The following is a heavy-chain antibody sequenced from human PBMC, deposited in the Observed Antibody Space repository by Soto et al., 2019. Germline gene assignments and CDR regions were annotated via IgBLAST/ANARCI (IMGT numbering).Heavy chain of an antibody. J-gene: IGHJ4*02. Sequence: QITLKESGPTLVKPTQTLTLTCTFSGFSLSTSGVGVGWIRQPPGKALEWLALIYWDDDKRYSPSLKSRLTITKDTSKNQVVLTMTNMDPVDTATYYCAHSLNYDDFWSGYYYFDYWGQGTLVTVSS. D-gene: IGHD3-3*01. CDR3: AHSLNYDDFWSGYYYFDY. V-gene: IGHV2-5*02. CDR1: GFSLSTSGVG. CDR2: IYWDDDK.